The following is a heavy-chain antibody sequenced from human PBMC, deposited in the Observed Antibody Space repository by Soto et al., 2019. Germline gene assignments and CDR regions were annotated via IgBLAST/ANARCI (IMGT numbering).Heavy chain of an antibody. D-gene: IGHD2-21*01. CDR2: ISWNSGSV. V-gene: IGHV3-9*01. CDR1: GFTFDDYA. Sequence: EVQLVESGGGLVQPGRSLRLSCAASGFTFDDYAMHWVRQAPGKGLEWVSGISWNSGSVGDADSVKGRLTISGDNDKNSRYLHRNSRRAEDTALYYCAKDKNHGGEYYYYGMDVWGQGTTFTVSS. J-gene: IGHJ6*02. CDR3: AKDKNHGGEYYYYGMDV.